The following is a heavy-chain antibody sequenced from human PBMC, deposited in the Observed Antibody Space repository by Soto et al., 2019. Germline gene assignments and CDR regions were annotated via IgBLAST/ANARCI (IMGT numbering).Heavy chain of an antibody. Sequence: PSETLSLTCTVSGDSISSSSYYWGWVRQPPGKGLEWIGSIYYSGSTFYNPSLKSRVTISVDTSKNEFSLKLRSATAADTAVYYCARPSVFGVVQFDYWGRGILVTVSS. CDR1: GDSISSSSYY. D-gene: IGHD3-3*01. CDR2: IYYSGST. J-gene: IGHJ4*02. V-gene: IGHV4-39*01. CDR3: ARPSVFGVVQFDY.